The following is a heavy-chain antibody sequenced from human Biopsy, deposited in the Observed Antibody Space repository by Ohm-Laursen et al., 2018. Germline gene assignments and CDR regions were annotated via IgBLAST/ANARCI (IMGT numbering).Heavy chain of an antibody. V-gene: IGHV4-59*01. D-gene: IGHD2/OR15-2a*01. J-gene: IGHJ6*02. Sequence: TLSLTCSVSGGSISSDYWSWIRQTPGKGLEWIGYIYYSWSTNYNPSLKSRVPISIETSKNQYSLRLNSVTAADTAVYYCARATNSTGWPYYYFDGMDVWGQGTTVTVSS. CDR2: IYYSWST. CDR3: ARATNSTGWPYYYFDGMDV. CDR1: GGSISSDY.